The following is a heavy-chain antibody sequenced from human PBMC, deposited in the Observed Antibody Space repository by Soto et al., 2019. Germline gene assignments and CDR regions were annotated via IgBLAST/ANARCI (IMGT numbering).Heavy chain of an antibody. CDR1: GNSFTTYY. J-gene: IGHJ4*02. Sequence: ASVKVSCKASGNSFTTYYMHWVRQAPGQGLEWMGIINPSGGRTTYAQKFQGRVTMTRDTSTSTFHMALSSLTSEDTAVYYCAGLYHYDSSGYYDYWGQGTLVTVSS. CDR2: INPSGGRT. V-gene: IGHV1-46*01. D-gene: IGHD3-22*01. CDR3: AGLYHYDSSGYYDY.